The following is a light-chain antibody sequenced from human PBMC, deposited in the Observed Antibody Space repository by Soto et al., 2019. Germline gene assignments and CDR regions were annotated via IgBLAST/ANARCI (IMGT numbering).Light chain of an antibody. CDR2: GTS. CDR3: QQYASSPLLT. V-gene: IGKV3-20*01. Sequence: EIVLTQSPVTLSLSPGETATLSCRASQTIGRNYLAWYQQKPGQAPRLLIFGTSTRATGIPDRFSGSGSGTDFTLSISRLEPEDFAVYYCQQYASSPLLTFGGGTKV. CDR1: QTIGRNY. J-gene: IGKJ4*01.